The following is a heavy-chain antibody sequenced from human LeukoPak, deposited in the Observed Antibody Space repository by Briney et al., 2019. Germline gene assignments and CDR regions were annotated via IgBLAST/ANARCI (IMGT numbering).Heavy chain of an antibody. V-gene: IGHV3-30*18. CDR2: ISSDGRNT. D-gene: IGHD5-18*01. CDR1: GFTFSSYG. Sequence: GQSLRLSCAASGFTFSSYGMHWVRQAPGNGLEWVAFISSDGRNTYYADSVKGRFTISRDNSKNTLYLQMNSLRGEDTAVYYCAKPVSVDTAMVPCDYWGQGTLVTVSS. J-gene: IGHJ4*02. CDR3: AKPVSVDTAMVPCDY.